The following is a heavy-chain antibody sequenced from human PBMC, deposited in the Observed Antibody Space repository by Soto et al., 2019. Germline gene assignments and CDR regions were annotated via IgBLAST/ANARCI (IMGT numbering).Heavy chain of an antibody. CDR2: IIPIFGTA. CDR3: ASLHPYYDSSGYSYWFDP. D-gene: IGHD3-22*01. V-gene: IGHV1-69*06. Sequence: QVQLVQSGAEVKKPGSSVKVSCKASGGTFSSYAISWVRQAPGQGLEWMGGIIPIFGTANYAQKFQGRVTITADKSTSTAYMELSSLRAEDTAVYYWASLHPYYDSSGYSYWFDPWGHGTLVTVCS. J-gene: IGHJ5*02. CDR1: GGTFSSYA.